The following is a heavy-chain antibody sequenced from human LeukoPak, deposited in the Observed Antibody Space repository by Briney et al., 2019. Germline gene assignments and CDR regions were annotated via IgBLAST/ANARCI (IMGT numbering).Heavy chain of an antibody. D-gene: IGHD3-3*01. CDR1: GFTVSSNY. CDR3: AKDRDFWSGFMDV. J-gene: IGHJ6*03. Sequence: GGSLRLSCAASGFTVSSNYMSWVRQAPGKGLEWVSVIYSGGSTYYADSVKGRFTISRDNSKNTLYLQMNSLRAEDTAVYYCAKDRDFWSGFMDVWGKGTTVTVSS. CDR2: IYSGGST. V-gene: IGHV3-53*01.